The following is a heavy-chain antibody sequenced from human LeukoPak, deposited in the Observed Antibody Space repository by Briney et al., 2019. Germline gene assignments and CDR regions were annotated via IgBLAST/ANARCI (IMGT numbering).Heavy chain of an antibody. CDR3: ARDSNDFWSGYYTHDAFDI. CDR1: GFTFSSYW. Sequence: PGGSLRLSCAASGFTFSSYWMSWVRQAPGKGLEWVANIKQDGGEKYYVDSVKGRFTISRDNAKNSLYLQMNSLGAEDTAVYYCARDSNDFWSGYYTHDAFDIWGQGTMVTVSS. V-gene: IGHV3-7*01. D-gene: IGHD3-3*01. CDR2: IKQDGGEK. J-gene: IGHJ3*02.